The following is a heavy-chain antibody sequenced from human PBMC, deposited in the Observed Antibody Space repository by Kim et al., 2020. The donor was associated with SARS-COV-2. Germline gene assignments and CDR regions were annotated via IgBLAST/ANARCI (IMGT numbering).Heavy chain of an antibody. CDR1: GFTFDDYA. V-gene: IGHV3-9*01. D-gene: IGHD6-13*01. J-gene: IGHJ2*01. Sequence: GGSLRLSCAASGFTFDDYAMHWVRQAPGKGLEWVSGISWNSGSIGYADSVKGRFTISRDNAKNSLYLQMNSLRAEDTALYYCAKGMSGSIAAAGNWYFDLWGRGTLVTVSS. CDR3: AKGMSGSIAAAGNWYFDL. CDR2: ISWNSGSI.